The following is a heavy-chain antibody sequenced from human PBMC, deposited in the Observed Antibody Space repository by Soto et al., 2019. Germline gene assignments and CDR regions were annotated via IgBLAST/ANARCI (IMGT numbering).Heavy chain of an antibody. CDR3: ARGGTHPSPYYYYGMDV. CDR1: GYTFTGYY. V-gene: IGHV1-2*04. Sequence: QVQLVQSGAEVKNPAASVKVSCKASGYTFTGYYMHWVRQAPGQGLEWMGWINPNSGGTNYAQKFQGWVTMTRDTSISTAYMELSRLRSDDTAVYYCARGGTHPSPYYYYGMDVWGQGTTVTVSS. J-gene: IGHJ6*02. D-gene: IGHD1-1*01. CDR2: INPNSGGT.